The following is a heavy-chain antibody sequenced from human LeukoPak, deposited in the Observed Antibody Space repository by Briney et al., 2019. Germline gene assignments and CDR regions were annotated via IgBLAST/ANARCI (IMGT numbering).Heavy chain of an antibody. D-gene: IGHD4-23*01. CDR3: ARESDYGGNSYFDY. V-gene: IGHV3-64*02. CDR2: ISSNGGST. J-gene: IGHJ4*02. Sequence: GGSLRLSCAASGFTFSSYAMHWVRQAPGKGLEYVSAISSNGGSTYYADSVKGRFTISRDNSKNTLYLQMGSLRAEDMAVYYCARESDYGGNSYFDYWGQGTLVTVSS. CDR1: GFTFSSYA.